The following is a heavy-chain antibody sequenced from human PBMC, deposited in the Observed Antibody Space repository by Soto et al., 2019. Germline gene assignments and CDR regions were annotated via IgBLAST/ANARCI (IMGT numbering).Heavy chain of an antibody. J-gene: IGHJ5*02. CDR3: ARAGQYYDSSVYIT. CDR2: ISAYNGNT. D-gene: IGHD3-22*01. Sequence: QVKLVQSGTEVKKPGASMKVSCKASGYSFATSGISWVRQAPGQGLEWMGWISAYNGNTNYDQKLRDRVTMTTDTSTSTAYLELRSLRSDDTAVYYCARAGQYYDSSVYITWGQGTLVTVSS. V-gene: IGHV1-18*01. CDR1: GYSFATSG.